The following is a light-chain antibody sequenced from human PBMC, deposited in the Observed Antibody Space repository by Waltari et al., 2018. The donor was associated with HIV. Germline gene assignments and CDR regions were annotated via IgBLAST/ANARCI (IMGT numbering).Light chain of an antibody. Sequence: SITISCTGTSSDVGGYNYVSWYQQHPGKAPKLMIYEVSNRPSGVSNRFSGSKSGNTASLTISGLQAEDEADYYCSSYTSSSTLFGGGTKLTVL. CDR3: SSYTSSSTL. CDR2: EVS. CDR1: SSDVGGYNY. J-gene: IGLJ3*02. V-gene: IGLV2-14*01.